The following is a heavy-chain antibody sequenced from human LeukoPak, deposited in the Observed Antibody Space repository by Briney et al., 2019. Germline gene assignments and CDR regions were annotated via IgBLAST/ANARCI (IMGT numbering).Heavy chain of an antibody. V-gene: IGHV4-39*01. D-gene: IGHD3/OR15-3a*01. CDR3: ARQTGPGLFILP. J-gene: IGHJ4*02. Sequence: SETLSLTCTVSGVSISSSNSYWGWIRQPPGKGLEWIGSIYYSGNTYYNASLKSQVSISIDTSKNQFSLRLTSVTAADTAVYYCARQTGPGLFILPGGQGTLVTVSS. CDR2: IYYSGNT. CDR1: GVSISSSNSY.